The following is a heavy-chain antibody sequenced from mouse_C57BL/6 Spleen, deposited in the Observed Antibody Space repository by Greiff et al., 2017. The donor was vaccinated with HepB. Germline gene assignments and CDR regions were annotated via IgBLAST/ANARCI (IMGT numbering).Heavy chain of an antibody. J-gene: IGHJ2*01. CDR2: IDPSDSYT. CDR1: GYTFTSYW. D-gene: IGHD1-1*01. CDR3: ATYYGSSYLFDY. Sequence: QVQLQQPGAELVKPGASVKLSCKASGYTFTSYWMQWVKQRPGQGLEWIGEIDPSDSYTNYNQKFKGKATLTVDTSSSTAYMQLSSLTSEDSAVYYCATYYGSSYLFDYWGQGTTLTVSS. V-gene: IGHV1-50*01.